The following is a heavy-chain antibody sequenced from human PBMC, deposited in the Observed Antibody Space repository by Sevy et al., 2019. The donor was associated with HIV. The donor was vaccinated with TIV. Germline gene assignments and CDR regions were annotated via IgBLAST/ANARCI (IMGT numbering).Heavy chain of an antibody. CDR3: ATHAGIAAAGRVFDY. D-gene: IGHD6-13*01. V-gene: IGHV3-72*01. CDR2: IRNKADSYTT. J-gene: IGHJ4*02. CDR1: GFTFSDHY. Sequence: GGSLRLSCAASGFTFSDHYMEWVRQAPGKGLEWVGRIRNKADSYTTEYAAYVKGRFTISREDSKNSLYLLMNSLKTEDTAVYYWATHAGIAAAGRVFDYWGQGTLVTVSS.